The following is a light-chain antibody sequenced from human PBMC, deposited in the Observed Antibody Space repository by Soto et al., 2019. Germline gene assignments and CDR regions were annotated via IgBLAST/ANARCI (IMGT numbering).Light chain of an antibody. V-gene: IGKV1-17*01. CDR1: QGIGND. CDR3: QESYSTPPA. CDR2: AAS. Sequence: DIQVTQSPSSLSASLGDRVTITCRASQGIGNDLGWFQQKPGKAPKRLIYAASSLQSGVPSRFSGSGSGTEFTLTISGLQPEDFGTYYCQESYSTPPAFGGGTKVDIK. J-gene: IGKJ4*01.